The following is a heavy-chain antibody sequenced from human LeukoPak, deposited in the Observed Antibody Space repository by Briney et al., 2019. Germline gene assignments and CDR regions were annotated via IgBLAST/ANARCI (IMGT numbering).Heavy chain of an antibody. Sequence: GGSLRLSCAASGFTFSFYWMSWVRQAPGKGLEWVAFTRSDGSDKYYTDSVKGRFTISRDNAKNSLYLQMNSLRAEDTAVYYCARDIAVSGTRFDYWGQGTLVTVSS. CDR2: TRSDGSDK. CDR1: GFTFSFYW. V-gene: IGHV3-30*02. CDR3: ARDIAVSGTRFDY. D-gene: IGHD6-19*01. J-gene: IGHJ4*02.